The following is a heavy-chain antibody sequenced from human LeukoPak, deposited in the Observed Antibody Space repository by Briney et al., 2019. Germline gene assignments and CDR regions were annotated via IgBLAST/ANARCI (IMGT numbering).Heavy chain of an antibody. CDR2: ISYDGSNK. V-gene: IGHV3-30*18. D-gene: IGHD3-9*01. Sequence: PGGSLRLSCAASRFTFSNYGMHWVRQAPGKGLEWVAVISYDGSNKYYADSVKGRFTISRDNSKNTLYLQMNSLRAEDTAVYYCAKDRPRYYDILTGYYSYYYYYGMDVWGQGTTVTVSS. J-gene: IGHJ6*02. CDR3: AKDRPRYYDILTGYYSYYYYYGMDV. CDR1: RFTFSNYG.